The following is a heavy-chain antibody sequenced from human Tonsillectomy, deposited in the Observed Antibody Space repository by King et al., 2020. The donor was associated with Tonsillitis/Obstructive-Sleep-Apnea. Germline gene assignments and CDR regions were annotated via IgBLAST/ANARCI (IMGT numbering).Heavy chain of an antibody. CDR1: GYSFTSYW. CDR3: ARLETLVRGVMPK. D-gene: IGHD3-10*01. V-gene: IGHV5-51*01. Sequence: AQLVQSGAEVKKPGESLKISCKGSGYSFTSYWIAWVRQMPGKGLEWMGIIYPGDSDTRYSPSFQGQVTMSADKSISTAHLQWSSLKASDTAMYYCARLETLVRGVMPKWGQGTLVTVSA. CDR2: IYPGDSDT. J-gene: IGHJ4*02.